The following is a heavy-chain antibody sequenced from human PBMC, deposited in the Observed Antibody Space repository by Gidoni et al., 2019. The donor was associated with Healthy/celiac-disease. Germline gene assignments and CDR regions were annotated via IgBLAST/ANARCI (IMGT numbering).Heavy chain of an antibody. CDR1: GDSVSSNSAA. CDR3: ARDLGITMIVPRGNWFDP. V-gene: IGHV6-1*01. J-gene: IGHJ5*02. D-gene: IGHD3-22*01. Sequence: QVQLQQSGPGLVKPSQTLSLTCAISGDSVSSNSAAWNWIRQSPSRGLEWLGRTYYRSKWYNDYAVSVKSRITINPDTSKNQFSLQLNSVTPEDTAVYYCARDLGITMIVPRGNWFDPWGQGTLVTVSS. CDR2: TYYRSKWYN.